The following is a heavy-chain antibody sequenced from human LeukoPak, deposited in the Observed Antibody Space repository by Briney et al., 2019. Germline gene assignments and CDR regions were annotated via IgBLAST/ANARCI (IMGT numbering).Heavy chain of an antibody. V-gene: IGHV3-23*01. CDR3: AKDKGDFWSGHHY. CDR2: ITGSGGST. Sequence: GGSLRLSCAASGFTFSSYAMSWVRQAPGKGLEWVSAITGSGGSTYYADSAKGRFTISRDNSKNTLYLQMSSLRAEDTAVYYCAKDKGDFWSGHHYWGQGTLVTVSS. J-gene: IGHJ4*02. D-gene: IGHD3-3*01. CDR1: GFTFSSYA.